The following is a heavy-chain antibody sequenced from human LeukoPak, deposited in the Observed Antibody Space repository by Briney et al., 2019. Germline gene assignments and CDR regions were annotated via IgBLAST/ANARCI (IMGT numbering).Heavy chain of an antibody. CDR2: ISSSSTYI. V-gene: IGHV3-21*01. J-gene: IGHJ4*02. Sequence: PGGSLRLSCAASGFTFSSCSMNWVRQAPGKGLEWVSSISSSSTYIYYADSVKGRFTISRDNAKNSLYLQMNSLRAEDTAVYYCARGDSGSYYFDYWGQGTLVTVSS. CDR3: ARGDSGSYYFDY. CDR1: GFTFSSCS. D-gene: IGHD1-26*01.